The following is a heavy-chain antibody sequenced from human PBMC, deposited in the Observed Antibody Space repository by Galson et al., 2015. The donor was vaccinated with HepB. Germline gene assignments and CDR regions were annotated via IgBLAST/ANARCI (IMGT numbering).Heavy chain of an antibody. V-gene: IGHV3-72*01. CDR3: VRGGSSSGWRDFDY. CDR1: GFTFSDYY. J-gene: IGHJ4*02. D-gene: IGHD6-19*01. Sequence: SLRLSCAASGFTFSDYYMDWVRQAPGKGLEWVGRTRNKASSYTTEYAASVKGRFTISRDDSKNSLYLQMNSLKPEDTALYYCVRGGSSSGWRDFDYWGQGTLVTASS. CDR2: TRNKASSYTT.